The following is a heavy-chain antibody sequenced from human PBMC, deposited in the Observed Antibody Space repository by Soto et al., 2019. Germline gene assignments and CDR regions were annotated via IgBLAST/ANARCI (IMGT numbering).Heavy chain of an antibody. CDR1: GFTFSSYG. CDR3: AREHFSGSYYDY. J-gene: IGHJ4*02. Sequence: QVQLVESGGGVVQPGRSLRLSCAASGFTFSSYGMHWVRQAPGKGLEWVAVIWYDGSNKYYADSVEGRFTISRDNSKNTLYLQMNSLRAEDTAVYYCAREHFSGSYYDYWGQGTLVTVAS. CDR2: IWYDGSNK. V-gene: IGHV3-33*01. D-gene: IGHD1-26*01.